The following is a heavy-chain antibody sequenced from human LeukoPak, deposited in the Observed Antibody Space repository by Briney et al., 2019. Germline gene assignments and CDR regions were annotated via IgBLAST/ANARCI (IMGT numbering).Heavy chain of an antibody. V-gene: IGHV3-30*02. CDR2: IRYDGSNK. J-gene: IGHJ4*02. CDR1: GFTFSSYG. Sequence: PGGSLRLSCAASGFTFSSYGMHWVRQAPGKGLEWVAFIRYDGSNKYYADSVKGRFTISRDNSQNTLYLQMNSLKTEDTAIYYCAKFHITGTTPSYFDYWGQGTLVTVSS. CDR3: AKFHITGTTPSYFDY. D-gene: IGHD1-7*01.